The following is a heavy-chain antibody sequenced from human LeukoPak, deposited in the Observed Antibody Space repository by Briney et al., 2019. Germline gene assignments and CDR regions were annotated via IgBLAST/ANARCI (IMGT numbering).Heavy chain of an antibody. J-gene: IGHJ5*02. CDR1: GFTFSSYE. Sequence: PGGSLRLSCAASGFTFSSYEMNWVRQAPGKGLEWVSSISSSSSYIYYADSVKGRFTISRDNAKNSLYLQMNSLRAEDTAVYYCASGTTWFDPWGQGTLVTVSS. V-gene: IGHV3-21*01. D-gene: IGHD1-1*01. CDR3: ASGTTWFDP. CDR2: ISSSSSYI.